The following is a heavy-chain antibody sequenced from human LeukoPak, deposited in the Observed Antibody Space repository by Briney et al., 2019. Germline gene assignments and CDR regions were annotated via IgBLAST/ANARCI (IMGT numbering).Heavy chain of an antibody. CDR2: IYPGDSDV. J-gene: IGHJ5*02. Sequence: GESLKISCQASGYSFTNHWIGWVRQTPGRGPEWMGIIYPGDSDVKYSPSFRGQVTISADNSITTAYLQWSSLKASDTAIYYCARRASGAGSSLAWFDPWGQGTLVTVSS. CDR3: ARRASGAGSSLAWFDP. CDR1: GYSFTNHW. D-gene: IGHD3-10*01. V-gene: IGHV5-51*01.